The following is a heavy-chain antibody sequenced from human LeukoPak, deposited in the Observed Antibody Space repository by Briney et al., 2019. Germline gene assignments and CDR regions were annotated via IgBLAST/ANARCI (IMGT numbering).Heavy chain of an antibody. CDR3: VKDRQCRLDAFDI. J-gene: IGHJ3*02. Sequence: GSSRRPSCAAPGLTFSSYAMSWFRQAPGKGLDWVAAISGSGGSTYYEDSVKGRFTISRDNSKITLYMQMNSLRAEDTAVYCCVKDRQCRLDAFDIWGQRGIVTVSS. CDR2: ISGSGGST. CDR1: GLTFSSYA. V-gene: IGHV3-23*01. D-gene: IGHD5/OR15-5a*01.